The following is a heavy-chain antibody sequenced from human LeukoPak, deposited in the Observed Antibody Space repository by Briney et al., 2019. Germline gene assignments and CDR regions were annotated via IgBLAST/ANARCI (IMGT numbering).Heavy chain of an antibody. CDR1: GYSISSNNW. CDR3: ARQGYSSSSGGQVFYGMDV. J-gene: IGHJ6*02. Sequence: SDTLSLTCAVSGYSISSNNWWGWIRQPPGKGLEWIGYIYYSGSTYYNPSLKSRVTMSVDTSKNQFSLKLTSVTAADTAVYYCARQGYSSSSGGQVFYGMDVWGQGTTVTVSS. V-gene: IGHV4-28*01. CDR2: IYYSGST. D-gene: IGHD6-6*01.